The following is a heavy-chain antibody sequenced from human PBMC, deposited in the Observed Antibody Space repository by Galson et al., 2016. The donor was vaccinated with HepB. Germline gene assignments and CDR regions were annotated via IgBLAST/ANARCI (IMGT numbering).Heavy chain of an antibody. D-gene: IGHD3-22*01. J-gene: IGHJ4*02. CDR2: ISGAGGST. CDR3: AKRRFHDSGGFLGWIDY. CDR1: GFPFSGHA. Sequence: SLRLSCAASGFPFSGHAMSWVRQAPGKGLEWVSSISGAGGSTYYTDSVKGRFTISRDNSKNTVYLQMNSLRAEDTALYYCAKRRFHDSGGFLGWIDYWGQGTLVTVSS. V-gene: IGHV3-23*01.